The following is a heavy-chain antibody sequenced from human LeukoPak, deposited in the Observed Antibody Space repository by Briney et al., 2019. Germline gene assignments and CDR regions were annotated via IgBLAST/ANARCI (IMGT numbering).Heavy chain of an antibody. CDR1: GFTFSDYG. CDR2: IWYDATNK. D-gene: IGHD3-22*01. CDR3: ARDFDDSSGTTDDY. V-gene: IGHV3-30*02. Sequence: GGSLRLSCVASGFTFSDYGMQWVRQAPGKGLEWVAFIWYDATNKYYGESVKGRFTISRDNSKNTLYLQMNSLRAEDTAVYYCARDFDDSSGTTDDYWGQGTLVTVSS. J-gene: IGHJ4*02.